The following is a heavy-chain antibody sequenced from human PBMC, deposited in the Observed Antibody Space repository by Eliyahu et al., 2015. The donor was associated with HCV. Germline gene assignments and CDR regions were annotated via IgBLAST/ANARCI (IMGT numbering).Heavy chain of an antibody. J-gene: IGHJ4*02. CDR3: AKEVYDSSGYYGTPFDY. CDR2: ISYDGSNK. D-gene: IGHD3-22*01. V-gene: IGHV3-30*18. Sequence: QVQLVESGGGVVQPGRSLRLSCAASGFPFSSFGMHWVRQAPGKGLEWVAVISYDGSNKYYADSVKGRFTISRDNSKNTLYLQMNSLRAEDTAVYYCAKEVYDSSGYYGTPFDYWGQGTLVTVSS. CDR1: GFPFSSFG.